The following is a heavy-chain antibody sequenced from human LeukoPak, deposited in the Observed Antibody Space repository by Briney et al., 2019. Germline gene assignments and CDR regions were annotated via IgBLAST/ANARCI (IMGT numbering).Heavy chain of an antibody. J-gene: IGHJ4*02. D-gene: IGHD3-3*01. CDR1: GFTFSTYA. CDR2: ISGSGAST. V-gene: IGHV3-23*01. Sequence: GGSLRLSCAASGFTFSTYAMNWVRQAPGRGLEWVSGISGSGASTFHADSVRGRLTISRDNSKNTLYLQMNSLRAEDTAVYYCAKDTGNYDFWSGYYGYFDYWGQGTLVTVSS. CDR3: AKDTGNYDFWSGYYGYFDY.